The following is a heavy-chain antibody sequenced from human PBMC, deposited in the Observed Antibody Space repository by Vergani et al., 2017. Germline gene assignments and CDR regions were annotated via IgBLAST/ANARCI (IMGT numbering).Heavy chain of an antibody. D-gene: IGHD5-18*01. V-gene: IGHV4-31*03. CDR1: GDYISSGVYY. Sequence: QVQLQESCPGLVKPSQTLSLTCSVSGDYISSGVYYWNWIRQHPGKGLEWIGYIYYSGSTYYNPSLKSRVTISVDTSKNQFSLKLSSVTAADTAVYYCARGDVDTAMVDRPYPMDVWSKGTTVTVPS. J-gene: IGHJ6*03. CDR3: ARGDVDTAMVDRPYPMDV. CDR2: IYYSGST.